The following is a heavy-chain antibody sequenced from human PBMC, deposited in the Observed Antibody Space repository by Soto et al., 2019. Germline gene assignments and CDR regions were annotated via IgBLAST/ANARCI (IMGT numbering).Heavy chain of an antibody. CDR2: ISSSSTI. V-gene: IGHV3-48*02. CDR1: GFTFSSYS. D-gene: IGHD2-15*01. CDR3: ARDAIQTYCSGGSCYSGPYGMDV. Sequence: GGSLRLSCAASGFTFSSYSMNWVRQAPGKGLEWVSYISSSSTIYYADSVKGRFTISRDNAKNSLYLQMNSLRDEDTAVYYCARDAIQTYCSGGSCYSGPYGMDVWGQGTTVTVSS. J-gene: IGHJ6*02.